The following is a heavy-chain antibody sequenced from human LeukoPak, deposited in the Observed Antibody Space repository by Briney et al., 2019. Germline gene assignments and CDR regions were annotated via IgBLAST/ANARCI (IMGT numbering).Heavy chain of an antibody. D-gene: IGHD2-2*01. V-gene: IGHV3-30*02. CDR1: GFTFSSYG. CDR2: IRYDGSNK. J-gene: IGHJ3*02. Sequence: GGSLRLSCAASGFTFSSYGMHWVRQAPGKGLEWVAFIRYDGSNKYYADSVKGRFTISRDNSKNTLYLQMNSLRAEDTAVYYCARVSPAASYAFDIWGQGTMVTGSS. CDR3: ARVSPAASYAFDI.